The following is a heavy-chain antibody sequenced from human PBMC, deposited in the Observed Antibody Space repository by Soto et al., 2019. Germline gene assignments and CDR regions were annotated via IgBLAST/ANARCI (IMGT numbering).Heavy chain of an antibody. CDR2: INYSGST. V-gene: IGHV4-39*01. CDR3: ASSRFDWLLSWFDP. Sequence: SETLSLTCTVSGGSISSSSYYWGWIRQPPGKGLEWIGRINYSGSTYYNPSLKSRVTISVDTSKNQFSLKLSSVTAADAAVYYCASSRFDWLLSWFDPWGQGTLVTVSS. J-gene: IGHJ5*02. CDR1: GGSISSSSYY. D-gene: IGHD3-9*01.